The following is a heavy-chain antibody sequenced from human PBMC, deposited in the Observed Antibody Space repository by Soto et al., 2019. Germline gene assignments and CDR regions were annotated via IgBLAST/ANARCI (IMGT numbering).Heavy chain of an antibody. CDR2: TWYDGINK. V-gene: IGHV3-33*03. Sequence: QVQLVESGGGVVQPGGSLRLSCVASGFPFSNYGMHWVRQTPGKGLDLVAMTWYDGINKYYADSVKDRFTISRDNSKNTLYLQMNSLRDEDSAVYYCATELNDMEAFDIWGQGTMVTVSS. J-gene: IGHJ3*02. D-gene: IGHD1-1*01. CDR1: GFPFSNYG. CDR3: ATELNDMEAFDI.